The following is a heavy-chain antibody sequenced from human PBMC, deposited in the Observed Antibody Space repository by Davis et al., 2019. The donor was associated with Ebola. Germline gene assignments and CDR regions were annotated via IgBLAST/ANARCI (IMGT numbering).Heavy chain of an antibody. V-gene: IGHV3-66*01. CDR3: ARDVVALYDYVWGSYRYPTDYYGMDV. CDR2: IYSGGST. CDR1: GFTVSSNY. D-gene: IGHD3-16*02. J-gene: IGHJ6*02. Sequence: GESLKISCAASGFTVSSNYMSWVRQAPGKGLEWVSVIYSGGSTYYADSVKGRFTISRDNSKNTLYLQMNSLRAEDTAVYYCARDVVALYDYVWGSYRYPTDYYGMDVWGQGTTVTVSS.